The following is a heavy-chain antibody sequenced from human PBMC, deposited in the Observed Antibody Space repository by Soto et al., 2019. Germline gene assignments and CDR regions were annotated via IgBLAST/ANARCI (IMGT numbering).Heavy chain of an antibody. D-gene: IGHD3-22*01. Sequence: GGSLRLSCAASEFTFSNYAMSWVRQAPGKGLEWVSAISGGSGGTYYADSVKGRFTISRDNSKNTLYLQMNSLRAEDTAVYYCAKHRYYYEKSASDVWGQGTVVTVSS. CDR2: ISGGSGGT. CDR1: EFTFSNYA. V-gene: IGHV3-23*01. CDR3: AKHRYYYEKSASDV. J-gene: IGHJ3*01.